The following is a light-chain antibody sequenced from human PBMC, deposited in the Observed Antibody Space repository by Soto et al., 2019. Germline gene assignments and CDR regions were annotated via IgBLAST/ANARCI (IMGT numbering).Light chain of an antibody. CDR2: GAS. CDR1: QSISTY. J-gene: IGKJ1*01. V-gene: IGKV1-39*01. CDR3: QQSYTTPWT. Sequence: DIQMTQSPSSLSASVGDRVTITCRAGQSISTYLNWYQHKPGKAPSLLIYGASRLQSGVPSRFTGSGSGTDFTLTITTLQPEAFASYYCQQSYTTPWTFGQGTKVDIK.